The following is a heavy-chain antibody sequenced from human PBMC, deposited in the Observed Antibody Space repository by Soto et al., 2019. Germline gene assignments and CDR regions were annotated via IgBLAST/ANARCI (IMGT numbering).Heavy chain of an antibody. D-gene: IGHD1-20*01. CDR1: GFTFSSYA. Sequence: GGSLRLSCAASGFTFSSYAMSWVRQAPGKGLEWVSAISGSGGSTYYADSVKGRFTISRDNSKNTLYLQMNSLGAEDTAVYYCAKGYNWNEGFDPWGQGTLVTVSS. CDR2: ISGSGGST. V-gene: IGHV3-23*01. CDR3: AKGYNWNEGFDP. J-gene: IGHJ5*02.